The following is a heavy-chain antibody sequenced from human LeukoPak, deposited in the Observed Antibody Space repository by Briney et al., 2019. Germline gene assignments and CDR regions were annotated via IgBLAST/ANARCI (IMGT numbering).Heavy chain of an antibody. D-gene: IGHD2-2*01. J-gene: IGHJ4*02. Sequence: PGGSLRLSCAASGFISSSYWMHWVRQPPGKGPVYIACINTDGFSTSYADSVKGRFTISRDNAKNTLYLQMNSLRAEDTAVYYCARDALAAGYRLEWYYFDYWGQGTLVTVSS. CDR1: GFISSSYW. CDR2: INTDGFST. CDR3: ARDALAAGYRLEWYYFDY. V-gene: IGHV3-74*01.